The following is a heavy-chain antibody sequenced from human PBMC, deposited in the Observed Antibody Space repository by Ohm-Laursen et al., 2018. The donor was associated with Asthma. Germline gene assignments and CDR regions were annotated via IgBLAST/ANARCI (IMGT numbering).Heavy chain of an antibody. Sequence: PSDTLSLTCAVSGDSISSSYYWSWIRQPPGKGLEWIGYIYYSGNTNYNPSLNSRVTISVDTSKNHFSLKLSSVTAADTAVYYCARLLISSAYYENWYFDLWGRGTLVTVSS. CDR2: IYYSGNT. V-gene: IGHV4-61*03. J-gene: IGHJ2*01. D-gene: IGHD3-22*01. CDR1: GDSISSSYY. CDR3: ARLLISSAYYENWYFDL.